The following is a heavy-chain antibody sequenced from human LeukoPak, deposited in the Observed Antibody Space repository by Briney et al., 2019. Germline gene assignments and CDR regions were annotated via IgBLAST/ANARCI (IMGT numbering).Heavy chain of an antibody. CDR3: ARSRTYGDYGRGLDY. Sequence: LSLTCAVYGGSFSGYYWSWIRQAPGKGLEWVSHISSSRSYTNYADSVKGRFTISRDNAKNTLYLQMNSLRAEDTAVYYCARSRTYGDYGRGLDYWGQGTLVTVSS. D-gene: IGHD4-17*01. CDR1: GGSFSGYY. CDR2: ISSSRSYT. V-gene: IGHV3-11*06. J-gene: IGHJ4*02.